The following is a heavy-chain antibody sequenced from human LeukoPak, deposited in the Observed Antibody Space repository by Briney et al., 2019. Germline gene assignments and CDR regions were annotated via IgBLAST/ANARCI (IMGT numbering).Heavy chain of an antibody. CDR1: GGTFSSYA. J-gene: IGHJ2*01. Sequence: SVKVSCKASGGTFSSYAISWVRQAPGQGLEWMGGIIPIFGTANYAQKFQGRVTITADESTGTAYMELSSLRSEDTAVYYCARDRGYCSSTSCYTRYWYFDLWGRGTLVTVSS. CDR2: IIPIFGTA. CDR3: ARDRGYCSSTSCYTRYWYFDL. V-gene: IGHV1-69*13. D-gene: IGHD2-2*02.